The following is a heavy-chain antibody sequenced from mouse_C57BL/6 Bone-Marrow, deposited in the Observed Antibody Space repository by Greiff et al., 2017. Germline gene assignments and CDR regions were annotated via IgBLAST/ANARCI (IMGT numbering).Heavy chain of an antibody. CDR1: GFNIKDHY. J-gene: IGHJ3*01. CDR2: IDPEDGDT. CDR3: TTSTMVTCAY. Sequence: VQLQQSGAELVRPGASVKLSCTASGFNIKDHYMHWVKQRPEQGLEWLGRIDPEDGDTEYAPKFQGKATMTADTSSNPAYLQLSSLTSEDTAVYYCTTSTMVTCAYWGQGTLVTVSA. V-gene: IGHV14-1*01. D-gene: IGHD2-2*01.